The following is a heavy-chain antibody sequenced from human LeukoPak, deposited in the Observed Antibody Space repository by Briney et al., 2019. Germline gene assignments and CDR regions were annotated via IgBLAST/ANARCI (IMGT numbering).Heavy chain of an antibody. V-gene: IGHV3-30-3*02. D-gene: IGHD3-22*01. CDR2: ISYDGSNK. J-gene: IGHJ4*02. Sequence: PGGSLRLSCAASGFTFSSYAMHWVRQAPGKGLEWVAVISYDGSNKYYADSVKGRFTISRDNSKNTLYLQMNSLRAEDTAVYYCAKPPPKTYYDSSGYSWGQGTLVTVSS. CDR1: GFTFSSYA. CDR3: AKPPPKTYYDSSGYS.